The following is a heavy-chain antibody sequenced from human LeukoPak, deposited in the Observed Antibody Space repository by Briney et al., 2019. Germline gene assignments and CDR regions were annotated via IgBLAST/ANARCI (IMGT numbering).Heavy chain of an antibody. CDR1: GYTFTSYG. D-gene: IGHD3-22*01. CDR2: ISAYNGNT. V-gene: IGHV1-18*01. CDR3: ARHTPPEDYYDSSGYLEGFDY. J-gene: IGHJ4*02. Sequence: ASVKVSCKASGYTFTSYGISWVRQAPGQGLEWMGWISAYNGNTNYAQKLRGRVTMTTDTSTSTAYMELRSLRSDDTAVYYCARHTPPEDYYDSSGYLEGFDYWGQGTLVTVSS.